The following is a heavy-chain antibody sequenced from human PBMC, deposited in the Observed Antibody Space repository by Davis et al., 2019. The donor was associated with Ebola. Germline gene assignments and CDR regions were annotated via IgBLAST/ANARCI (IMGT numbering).Heavy chain of an antibody. CDR3: ARHAPGVTSAGTEWFDP. D-gene: IGHD6-13*01. CDR2: INHSGST. J-gene: IGHJ5*02. Sequence: MPSETLSLTCAVYGGSFSGYYWSWIRQPPGKGLEWIGEINHSGSTNYNPSLKSRVTISVDTSKNQFSLKLSSVTAADTAVYYCARHAPGVTSAGTEWFDPWGQGTLVTVSS. CDR1: GGSFSGYY. V-gene: IGHV4-34*01.